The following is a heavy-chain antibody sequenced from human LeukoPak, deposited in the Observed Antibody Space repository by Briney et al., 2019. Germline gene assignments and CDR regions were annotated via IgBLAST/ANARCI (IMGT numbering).Heavy chain of an antibody. J-gene: IGHJ4*02. CDR1: GFTFSNYW. D-gene: IGHD1-26*01. Sequence: GGSLSLSCAASGFTFSNYWMHWVRQAPGKGLEWVSYISNRGTIIHYADSVKGRFTISRDNAKNSLYLQMSSLRAEDTARYYCARAVDPHYCEHSGFDYWGQGTLVTVSS. CDR3: ARAVDPHYCEHSGFDY. V-gene: IGHV3-48*03. CDR2: ISNRGTII.